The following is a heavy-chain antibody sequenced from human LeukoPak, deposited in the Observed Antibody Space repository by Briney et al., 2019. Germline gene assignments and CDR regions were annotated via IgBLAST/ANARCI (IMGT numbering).Heavy chain of an antibody. D-gene: IGHD2-2*01. CDR2: INQDGSAR. CDR3: ARHDCSSTSCSQSLDY. J-gene: IGHJ4*02. V-gene: IGHV3-7*01. CDR1: GLTISRNW. Sequence: GGSLRLSFAASGLTISRNWMSWVRQAPGKGLEWVANINQDGSARDYVDSVRGRFTISRDNPKNSLFLQMNSLRAEDTALYYCARHDCSSTSCSQSLDYWGRGTLVTVSS.